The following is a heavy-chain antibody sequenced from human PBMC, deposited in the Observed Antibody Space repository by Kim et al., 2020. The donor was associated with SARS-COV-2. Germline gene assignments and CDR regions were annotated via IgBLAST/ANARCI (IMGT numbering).Heavy chain of an antibody. J-gene: IGHJ4*02. D-gene: IGHD6-13*01. CDR3: ANGDSSSCDY. Sequence: GGSLRLSCAASGFTFSSYGMHWVRQAPGKGLEWVAVISYDGSNKYYADSVKGRFTISRDNSKNTLYLQMNSLRAEDTAVYYCANGDSSSCDYWGQGTLVTVSS. CDR1: GFTFSSYG. CDR2: ISYDGSNK. V-gene: IGHV3-30*18.